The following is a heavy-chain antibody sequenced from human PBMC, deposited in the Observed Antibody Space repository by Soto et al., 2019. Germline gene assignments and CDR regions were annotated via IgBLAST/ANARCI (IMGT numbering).Heavy chain of an antibody. J-gene: IGHJ4*02. CDR1: GGSINSGGYC. Sequence: QVQLQESGPGLVKPSQTLSLTCTVSGGSINSGGYCWSWIRQHPGKGLDWIGCISYGGSTSYNPSLKSRLTTSVDTSKNQFSLTLTSVTAADTAVYYCSRGILVWGQGALITVSS. D-gene: IGHD5-18*01. CDR2: ISYGGST. V-gene: IGHV4-31*03. CDR3: SRGILV.